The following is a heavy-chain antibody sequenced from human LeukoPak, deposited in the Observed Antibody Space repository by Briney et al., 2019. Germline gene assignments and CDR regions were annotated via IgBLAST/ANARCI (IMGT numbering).Heavy chain of an antibody. CDR2: ISGSGGST. J-gene: IGHJ4*02. V-gene: IGHV3-23*01. CDR3: AKRPPVRAYDILPGYSTGSIYFDY. D-gene: IGHD3-9*01. Sequence: GGSLRLSCAASGFTFSSYAMSWVRQAPGKGLEWVSAISGSGGSTYYADSVKGRFTISRDNSKNTLYLQMNSLRAEDTAVYYCAKRPPVRAYDILPGYSTGSIYFDYWGQGTLVTVSS. CDR1: GFTFSSYA.